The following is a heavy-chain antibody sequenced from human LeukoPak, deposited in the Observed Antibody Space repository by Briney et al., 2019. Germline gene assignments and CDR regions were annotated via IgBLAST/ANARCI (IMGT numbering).Heavy chain of an antibody. D-gene: IGHD2-2*01. CDR3: ARQQAGYCSSTSCRLFDY. V-gene: IGHV1-2*02. Sequence: ASVKVSCKASGYTFTGYYMHWVRQAPGQGLEWMGWINPNSGGTNYAQKFQGRVTMTRDTSISTAYMELSRLRSDDTAVYYCARQQAGYCSSTSCRLFDYWGQGTLVTVSS. J-gene: IGHJ4*02. CDR1: GYTFTGYY. CDR2: INPNSGGT.